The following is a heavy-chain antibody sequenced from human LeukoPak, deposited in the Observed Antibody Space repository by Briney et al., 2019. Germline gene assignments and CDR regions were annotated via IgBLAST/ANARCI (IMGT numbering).Heavy chain of an antibody. V-gene: IGHV3-7*01. J-gene: IGHJ4*02. CDR2: IRQDGSEK. CDR3: ARDQSVWGQYSSRYYFDY. CDR1: GFTFSDYY. Sequence: GGSLRLSCAASGFTFSDYYMSWVRQAPGKGLEWVANIRQDGSEKYYVDSVKGRFTISRDNAKNSLYLQMNSLRAEDTAVYYCARDQSVWGQYSSRYYFDYWGQGTLVTVSS. D-gene: IGHD6-13*01.